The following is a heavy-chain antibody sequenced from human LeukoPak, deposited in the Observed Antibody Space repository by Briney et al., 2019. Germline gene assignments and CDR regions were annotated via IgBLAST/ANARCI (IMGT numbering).Heavy chain of an antibody. Sequence: GRSLRLSCAASGFTFSSYGMHWVRQAPGKGLEWVAFIRDDGSTRYYADSVKGRFTVSRDNSKNMLYLQMDSLRTEDTAVYYCAKVPHSWGLFDSWGQGTLVTVSS. CDR2: IRDDGSTR. V-gene: IGHV3-30*02. J-gene: IGHJ4*02. CDR3: AKVPHSWGLFDS. D-gene: IGHD3-16*01. CDR1: GFTFSSYG.